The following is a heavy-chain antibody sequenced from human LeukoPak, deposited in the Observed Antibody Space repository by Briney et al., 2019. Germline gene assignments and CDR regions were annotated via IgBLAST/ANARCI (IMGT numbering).Heavy chain of an antibody. CDR1: GGSISSYY. CDR3: ARDTYYYGSGTYYFNY. V-gene: IGHV4-59*12. J-gene: IGHJ4*02. CDR2: IYYSGST. D-gene: IGHD3-10*01. Sequence: SETLSLTCTVSGGSISSYYWSWIRQPPGKGLEWIGYIYYSGSTNYNPSLKGRVTISVDTSKNQSSLKLSSVTAADTAVYYCARDTYYYGSGTYYFNYWGQGTLVTVSS.